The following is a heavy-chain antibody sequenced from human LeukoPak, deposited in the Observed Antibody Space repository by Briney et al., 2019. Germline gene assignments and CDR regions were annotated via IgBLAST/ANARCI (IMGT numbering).Heavy chain of an antibody. CDR3: AKPSNYYGSATDAFDF. Sequence: PSETLSLTCTVSGGSISTSSYYWGWIRQPPGKGLECIGNVYYSGSTYYNPSLKSRVTISVDTSKNHFSLKLNSVTAADTAVYYCAKPSNYYGSATDAFDFWGQGTMVTVSS. CDR1: GGSISTSSYY. J-gene: IGHJ3*01. CDR2: VYYSGST. V-gene: IGHV4-39*07. D-gene: IGHD3-10*01.